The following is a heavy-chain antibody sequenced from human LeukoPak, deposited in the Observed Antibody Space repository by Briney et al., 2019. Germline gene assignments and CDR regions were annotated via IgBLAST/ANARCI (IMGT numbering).Heavy chain of an antibody. V-gene: IGHV4-38-2*01. CDR1: DYSISSGHY. Sequence: SETLSLTCAVSDYSISSGHYWGWIRQPPGKGLEWIGSITHSGSPQYNPSLKSRPTMSVDTSKNQFSLKLSSVTAADTAVYYCARIVVVIRGSLYYFDYWGRGTLVTVSS. D-gene: IGHD3-22*01. CDR2: ITHSGSP. J-gene: IGHJ4*02. CDR3: ARIVVVIRGSLYYFDY.